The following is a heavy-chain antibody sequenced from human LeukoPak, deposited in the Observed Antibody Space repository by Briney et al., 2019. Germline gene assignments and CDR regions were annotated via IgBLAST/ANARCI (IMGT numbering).Heavy chain of an antibody. Sequence: SETLSLTCAVSGYSISSGYYWSWIRQPPGKGLEWIGYIYYSGSTNYNPSLKSRVTISVDTSKNQFSLKLSSVTAADTAVYYCAREGQRPTWGQGTLVTVSS. CDR2: IYYSGST. CDR3: AREGQRPT. D-gene: IGHD6-25*01. J-gene: IGHJ5*02. V-gene: IGHV4-61*01. CDR1: GYSISSGYY.